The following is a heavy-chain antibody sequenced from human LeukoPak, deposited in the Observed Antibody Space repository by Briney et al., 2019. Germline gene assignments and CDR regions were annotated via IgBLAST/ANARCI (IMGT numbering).Heavy chain of an antibody. CDR2: IWYDGSNK. J-gene: IGHJ4*02. V-gene: IGHV3-33*06. CDR3: AKTDDSSGYYFDY. D-gene: IGHD3-22*01. CDR1: GFTFSSYG. Sequence: GGSLRLSCAASGFTFSSYGMHWVRQAPGKGLEWVAVIWYDGSNKYYADSVKGRFTISRDNSKNTLYLQMNSLRAEDTAVYYCAKTDDSSGYYFDYWGQGTLVTVSS.